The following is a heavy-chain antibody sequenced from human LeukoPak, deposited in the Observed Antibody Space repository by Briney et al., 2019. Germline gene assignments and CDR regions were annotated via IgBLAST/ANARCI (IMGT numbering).Heavy chain of an antibody. Sequence: GGSLRLSCSASGFPFSTLGMHWVRQAPGKGLEHVSPIGSDGDGTYYADSVKDRFIISRDNSKNAVYLQMSSLRPEDTAVYYCVSPVFINFWGQGTLVTVSS. D-gene: IGHD1-14*01. CDR3: VSPVFINF. J-gene: IGHJ4*01. V-gene: IGHV3-64D*06. CDR1: GFPFSTLG. CDR2: IGSDGDGT.